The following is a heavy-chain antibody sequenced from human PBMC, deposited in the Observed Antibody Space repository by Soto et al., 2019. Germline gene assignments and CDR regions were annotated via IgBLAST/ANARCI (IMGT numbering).Heavy chain of an antibody. V-gene: IGHV4-59*01. CDR3: AREAQHSGHDY. J-gene: IGHJ4*02. D-gene: IGHD5-12*01. Sequence: SETLSLTCTVSGGSISPYYWSWIRQPPGKGLEWVGYIYYGGSTSYNPSLKSRVTISLETSKSQFSLKLSSVTAADTAVYYCAREAQHSGHDYWGQGTLVTVSS. CDR1: GGSISPYY. CDR2: IYYGGST.